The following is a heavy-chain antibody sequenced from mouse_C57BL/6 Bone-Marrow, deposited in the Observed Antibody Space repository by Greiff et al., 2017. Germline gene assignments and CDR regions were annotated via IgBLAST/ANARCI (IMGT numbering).Heavy chain of an antibody. D-gene: IGHD2-2*01. CDR2: IWGVGGT. CDR1: GFSLTSYG. CDR3: SSGVVTTRFAY. J-gene: IGHJ3*01. Sequence: VQRVESGPGLVAPSQCLSITCTVSGFSLTSYGVDWVRQSPGKGLEWLGVIWGVGGTTYNSALKSRLSISKDNTKSQVFLKMNRLPTDDTSRYYCSSGVVTTRFAYWGQGTLVTVSA. V-gene: IGHV2-6*01.